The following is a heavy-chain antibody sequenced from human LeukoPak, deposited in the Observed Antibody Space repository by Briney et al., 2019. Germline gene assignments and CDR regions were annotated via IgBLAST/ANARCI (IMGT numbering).Heavy chain of an antibody. CDR3: ARSIGLTGGGVDV. CDR2: IYDDGGT. D-gene: IGHD3-9*01. V-gene: IGHV3-53*01. Sequence: GGSLRLSCIVSGFTVSSTLMDWVRQAPGKGLEWVSVIYDDGGTVYADSVKGRFTISRDNAKKTLYLQMNSLRAEDTAVYYCARSIGLTGGGVDVWGQGTTVTVSS. CDR1: GFTVSSTL. J-gene: IGHJ6*02.